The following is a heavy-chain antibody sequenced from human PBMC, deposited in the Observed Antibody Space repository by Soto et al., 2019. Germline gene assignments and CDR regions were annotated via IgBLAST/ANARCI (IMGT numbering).Heavy chain of an antibody. V-gene: IGHV3-23*01. CDR2: ISCCGGST. CDR3: AKADGEQWLLPHLDK. D-gene: IGHD6-19*01. J-gene: IGHJ4*02. CDR1: GVNFKKFA. Sequence: EVQLLESGGGVVQPGGSLRLSCVASGVNFKKFAMSWVRQAPGEGLEWVSGISCCGGSTSYADSVKGRFSIARDDSTNTLALQMNNLRVEDTAQYYCAKADGEQWLLPHLDKWGQGTLVTVS.